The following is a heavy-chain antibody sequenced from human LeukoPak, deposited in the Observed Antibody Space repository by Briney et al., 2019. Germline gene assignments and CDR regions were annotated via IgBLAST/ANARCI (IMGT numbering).Heavy chain of an antibody. D-gene: IGHD6-19*01. J-gene: IGHJ5*02. CDR2: IYHSGST. V-gene: IGHV4-38-2*02. CDR3: ARDRPSSGWYGDA. CDR1: GYSISSGYY. Sequence: PSETLPLTCTVSGYSISSGYYWGWIRQPPGKGLEWIGSIYHSGSTYYNPSLKSRVTISVDTSKNQFSLKLSSVTAADTAVYYCARDRPSSGWYGDAWGQGTLVTVSS.